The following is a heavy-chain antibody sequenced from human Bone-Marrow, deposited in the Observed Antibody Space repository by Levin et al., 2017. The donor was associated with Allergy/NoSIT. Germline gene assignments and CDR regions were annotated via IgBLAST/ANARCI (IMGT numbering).Heavy chain of an antibody. V-gene: IGHV3-30*14. J-gene: IGHJ4*02. CDR2: ISYDTTKR. CDR3: SSAPGFSDY. CDR1: GSGFTFSSFA. Sequence: GGSLRLSCSASGSGFTFSSFAMFWVRQAPGKGLEWLSFISYDTTKRYYADSVKGRFTISRDKSKNTVYLQMNSLRVEDTAVYYCSSAPGFSDYWGQGTLVTVSS.